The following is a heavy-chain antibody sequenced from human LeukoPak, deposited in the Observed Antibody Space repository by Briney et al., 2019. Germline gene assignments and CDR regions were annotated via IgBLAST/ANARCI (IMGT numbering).Heavy chain of an antibody. D-gene: IGHD3-22*01. CDR3: AKDLYYDSEPY. Sequence: GGSLRLSCAASGFTFSDYYMSWVRQAPGKGLEWVSAISGSGGSTYYADSVKGRFTISRDNSKNTLYLQMNSLRAEDTAVYYCAKDLYYDSEPYWGQGTLVTVSS. V-gene: IGHV3-23*01. CDR1: GFTFSDYY. CDR2: ISGSGGST. J-gene: IGHJ4*02.